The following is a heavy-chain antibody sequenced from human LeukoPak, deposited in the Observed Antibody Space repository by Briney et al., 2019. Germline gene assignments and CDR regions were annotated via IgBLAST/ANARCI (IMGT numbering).Heavy chain of an antibody. CDR1: GYTFTGYY. J-gene: IGHJ4*02. Sequence: ASVNVSCKASGYTFTGYYMHWVRQAPGQGLEWMGRINPNSGGTNYAQKFQGRVTMTRDTSISTAYMELSRLRSDDTAVYYCARDDLITMVRGSSNYWGQGTLVTVSS. D-gene: IGHD3-10*01. CDR2: INPNSGGT. CDR3: ARDDLITMVRGSSNY. V-gene: IGHV1-2*06.